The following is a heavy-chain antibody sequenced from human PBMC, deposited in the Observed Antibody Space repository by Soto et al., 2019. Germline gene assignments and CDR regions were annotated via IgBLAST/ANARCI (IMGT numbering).Heavy chain of an antibody. CDR1: GGSISSSSYY. Sequence: QLQLQESGPRLVKPSETLSLTCTVSGGSISSSSYYWGWIRQPPGKGLEWIGSIYYSGSTDYNPSTKCRVTFAVDTSKNQCSLKLSSVTAADKAVYYYARHSIGPYYDILTGYFRYNWFDPWGQRTLVTVSS. CDR3: ARHSIGPYYDILTGYFRYNWFDP. CDR2: IYYSGST. D-gene: IGHD3-9*01. J-gene: IGHJ5*02. V-gene: IGHV4-39*01.